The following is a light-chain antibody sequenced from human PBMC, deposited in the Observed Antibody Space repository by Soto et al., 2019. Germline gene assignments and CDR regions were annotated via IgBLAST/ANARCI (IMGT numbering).Light chain of an antibody. CDR2: GAS. CDR3: QHYYERPLT. V-gene: IGKV3-15*01. J-gene: IGKJ4*01. Sequence: EIMMTQSPATLSVSPGERATLSCRASQSVSSNLAWYQQKPGQAPRLLIYGASTRATGIPARFSGSGSGTEFTITISSLQSEDFAVYFCQHYYERPLTFGGGTKVDIK. CDR1: QSVSSN.